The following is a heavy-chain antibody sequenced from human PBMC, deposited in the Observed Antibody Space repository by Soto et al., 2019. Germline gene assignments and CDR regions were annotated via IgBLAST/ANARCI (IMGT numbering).Heavy chain of an antibody. J-gene: IGHJ5*02. D-gene: IGHD3-9*01. CDR2: IYYSGST. CDR3: ARHARYYDILTGYSTLSWFDP. V-gene: IGHV4-59*08. CDR1: GGSISTYY. Sequence: SETLSLTCTVSGGSISTYYWSWIRQPPWKGLEWIGYIYYSGSTNYNPSLKSRVTISVDTSKNQFSLRLSSVTAADTAVYYCARHARYYDILTGYSTLSWFDPWGQGTLVT.